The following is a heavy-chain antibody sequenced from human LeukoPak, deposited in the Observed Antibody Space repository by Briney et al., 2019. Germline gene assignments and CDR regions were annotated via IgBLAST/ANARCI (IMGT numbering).Heavy chain of an antibody. Sequence: GGSLRLSCAASGFTLSNYDMNWVRQAPGKGLEWVSSISTSSRYIYYKDSVRGRFTISRDNAKNSLYLQMNSLRAEDTAVYYCARDWDDYYYYYMDVWGKGTTVTVSS. CDR3: ARDWDDYYYYYMDV. D-gene: IGHD1-26*01. CDR1: GFTLSNYD. CDR2: ISTSSRYI. J-gene: IGHJ6*03. V-gene: IGHV3-21*01.